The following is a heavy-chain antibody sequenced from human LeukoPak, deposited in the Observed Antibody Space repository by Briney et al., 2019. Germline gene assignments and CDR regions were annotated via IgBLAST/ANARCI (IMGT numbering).Heavy chain of an antibody. CDR1: GFTFSVYY. CDR2: ISPDATKS. Sequence: GGSLRLSCAASGFTFSVYYMFWVRQAPGKGLGWVSSISPDATKSKYADFVEGRLTISRDNAKNTLYLQLNSLRVEDAAVYYCATGYRSAYSWDSWGQGTLVTVSS. CDR3: ATGYRSAYSWDS. V-gene: IGHV3-74*03. J-gene: IGHJ4*02. D-gene: IGHD5-12*01.